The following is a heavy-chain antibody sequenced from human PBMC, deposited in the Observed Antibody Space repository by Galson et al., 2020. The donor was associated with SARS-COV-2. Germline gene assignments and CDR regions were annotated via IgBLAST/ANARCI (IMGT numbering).Heavy chain of an antibody. J-gene: IGHJ4*02. Sequence: GGSLRLSCVGSGFAFSGYWIHWVRQRPGKGLEWLSNINSDGYDTNYADSVRGRFSISRDNAKNTVFLQMNSLRAEDTAVYYCARGGAYNYGDFDYWGQGTLVTVSS. CDR3: ARGGAYNYGDFDY. D-gene: IGHD5-18*01. CDR1: GFAFSGYW. CDR2: INSDGYDT. V-gene: IGHV3-74*01.